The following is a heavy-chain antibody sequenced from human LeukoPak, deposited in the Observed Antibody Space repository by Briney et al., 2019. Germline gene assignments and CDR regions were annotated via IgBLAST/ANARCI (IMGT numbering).Heavy chain of an antibody. CDR2: TYYSGST. V-gene: IGHV4-30-4*01. CDR3: ARWGIAAAGTSWFDP. J-gene: IGHJ5*02. D-gene: IGHD6-13*01. Sequence: PSETLSLTCTVSGGSISSGDYYWSWIRQPPGKGLEWIGYTYYSGSTYYNPSLKSRVTISVDTSKNQFSLKLSSVTAADTAVYYCARWGIAAAGTSWFDPWGQGTLVTVSS. CDR1: GGSISSGDYY.